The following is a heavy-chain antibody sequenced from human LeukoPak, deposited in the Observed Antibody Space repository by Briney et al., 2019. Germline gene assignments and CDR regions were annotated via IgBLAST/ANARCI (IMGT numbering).Heavy chain of an antibody. CDR2: ISSSSSYT. Sequence: GGSLRLSCAASGFTFSDYYMSWIRQAPGKGLEWVSYISSSSSYTDYADSVKGRFTISRDNAKNTLYLQMNSLRAEDTAVYYCARDQCSGANCQVALDYWGQGTLVTVSS. V-gene: IGHV3-11*06. J-gene: IGHJ4*02. D-gene: IGHD2-15*01. CDR3: ARDQCSGANCQVALDY. CDR1: GFTFSDYY.